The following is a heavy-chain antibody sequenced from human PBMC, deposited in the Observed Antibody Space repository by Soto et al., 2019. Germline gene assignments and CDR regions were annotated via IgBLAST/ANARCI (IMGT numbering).Heavy chain of an antibody. CDR2: MKSYRGGGTT. CDR1: GFSFSPAW. D-gene: IGHD6-13*01. CDR3: IWQQDFYYGKAV. J-gene: IGHJ6*02. Sequence: EVQLVEAGGGLVTPGGSLRLSCTGTGFSFSPAWMNWVRQAPGKGLEWVGRMKSYRGGGTTDYAATVQGRFTISRDDSKNTLYLQMTSLTFEDTALYFCIWQQDFYYGKAVWGQGNTVTVSS. V-gene: IGHV3-15*07.